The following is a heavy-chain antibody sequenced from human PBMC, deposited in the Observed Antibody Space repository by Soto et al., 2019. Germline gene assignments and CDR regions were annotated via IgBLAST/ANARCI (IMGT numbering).Heavy chain of an antibody. CDR3: ARTATDGSYYYYYYMDV. D-gene: IGHD5-18*01. CDR2: ISSSSSTI. J-gene: IGHJ6*03. Sequence: GGSLRLSCAASGFTFSSYSMNWVRQAPGKGLEWVSYISSSSSTIYYADSVKGRFTISRDNAKNSLYLQMNSLRAEDTAVYYCARTATDGSYYYYYYMDVWGKGITVTVSS. V-gene: IGHV3-48*01. CDR1: GFTFSSYS.